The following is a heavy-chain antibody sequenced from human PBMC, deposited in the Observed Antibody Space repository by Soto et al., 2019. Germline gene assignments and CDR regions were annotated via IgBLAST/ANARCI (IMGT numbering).Heavy chain of an antibody. Sequence: QVQLQESGPGLVKPSGTLSLTCGVSGGSISTTNWWTWVRQPPGKGLEWIGEIYHRGSTNYNPSLKSRVAISVAKSKNQFSLKLTSVTAADTAVYYCARSSNGPHVNFDYWGQGTLVTVSS. D-gene: IGHD6-13*01. CDR2: IYHRGST. CDR3: ARSSNGPHVNFDY. J-gene: IGHJ4*02. CDR1: GGSISTTNW. V-gene: IGHV4-4*02.